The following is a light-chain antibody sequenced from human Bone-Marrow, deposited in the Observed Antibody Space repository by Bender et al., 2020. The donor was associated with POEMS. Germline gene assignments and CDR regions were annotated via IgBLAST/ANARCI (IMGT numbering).Light chain of an antibody. Sequence: QSALTQPASVSGSPGQSITIYCAGTNTDVGSYKYVSWYQQHAGKAPTLIIYEGTKRPSGVSDLFSGSKSGNTASLTIAGLQAEDEADYYCCSYAGSYTYVFGAGTTVTVL. CDR3: CSYAGSYTYV. V-gene: IGLV2-23*01. CDR1: NTDVGSYKY. J-gene: IGLJ1*01. CDR2: EGT.